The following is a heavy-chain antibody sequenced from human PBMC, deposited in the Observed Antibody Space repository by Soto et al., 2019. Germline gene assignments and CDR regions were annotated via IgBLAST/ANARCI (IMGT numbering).Heavy chain of an antibody. Sequence: EVQPVETGGGLIQPGGSLRLSCAASGFTVSSNYMSWVRQAPGQGLEWVSFIYSGGRTYYADSVKGRFTISRDNSKNTLYLQMNSLRAEDTAVYYCAREAISSDYFDYWGQGTLVIVSS. CDR1: GFTVSSNY. CDR2: IYSGGRT. V-gene: IGHV3-53*02. D-gene: IGHD3-22*01. CDR3: AREAISSDYFDY. J-gene: IGHJ4*02.